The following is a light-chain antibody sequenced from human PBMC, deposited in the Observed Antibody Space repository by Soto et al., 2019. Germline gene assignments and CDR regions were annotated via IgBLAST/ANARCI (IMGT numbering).Light chain of an antibody. J-gene: IGKJ4*01. CDR1: QSISNY. CDR2: GAS. V-gene: IGKV3D-15*01. Sequence: EVGMTQSPATLSVSPGERVTLSCRASQSISNYLAWYQQKPGQAPRLLIYGASSRATGIPDRFSGSGSGTDFTLTIRRLEPEDFAVFYCHQYYNWPLPLGGGTKV. CDR3: HQYYNWPLP.